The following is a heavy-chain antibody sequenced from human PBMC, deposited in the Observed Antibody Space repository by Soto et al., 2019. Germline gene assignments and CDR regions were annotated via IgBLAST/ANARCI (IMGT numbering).Heavy chain of an antibody. V-gene: IGHV4-59*08. CDR1: SDPNSTHT. CDR2: IYDTGGT. J-gene: IGHJ6*02. Sequence: QVQLQESGPGMVKPSETLSLTCTDSSDPNSTHTWGWIRLTPGKGLEWIGYIYDTGGTAYNPSLNGRVTISLDSSTKELALKLSSATAADTAMYHCVRQGIGPLHGLVDVWGRGTTVIVSS. D-gene: IGHD3-10*01. CDR3: VRQGIGPLHGLVDV.